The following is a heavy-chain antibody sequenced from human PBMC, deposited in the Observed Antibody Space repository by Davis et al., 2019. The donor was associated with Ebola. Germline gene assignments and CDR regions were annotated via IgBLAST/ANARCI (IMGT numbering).Heavy chain of an antibody. CDR3: ARGGRDGYNQRLDY. CDR1: GGSISSSSYY. CDR2: IYYSGST. D-gene: IGHD5-24*01. J-gene: IGHJ4*02. V-gene: IGHV4-39*01. Sequence: PSETLSLTCTVSGGSISSSSYYWGWIRQPPGKGLEWIGSIYYSGSTYYNPSLKSRVTISVDTSKNQFSLQLNSVTPEDTAVYYCARGGRDGYNQRLDYWGQGTLVTVSS.